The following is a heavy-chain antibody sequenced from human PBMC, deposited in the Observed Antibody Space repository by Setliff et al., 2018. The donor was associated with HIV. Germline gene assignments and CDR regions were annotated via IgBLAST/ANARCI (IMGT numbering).Heavy chain of an antibody. J-gene: IGHJ4*02. Sequence: GSLRLSCAASGFTFSSYAMSWVRQAPGKGLEWVSRIDTDGSNTIYADSVKGRFIISRDNPKNTLYLQMNSLRAEDTALYYCARKLMHGSGSLDYWGQGTLVTVSS. V-gene: IGHV3-23*03. CDR3: ARKLMHGSGSLDY. CDR1: GFTFSSYA. D-gene: IGHD3-10*01. CDR2: IDTDGSNT.